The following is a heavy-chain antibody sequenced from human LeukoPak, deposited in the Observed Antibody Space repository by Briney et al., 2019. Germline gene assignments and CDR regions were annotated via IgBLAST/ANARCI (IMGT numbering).Heavy chain of an antibody. CDR2: ISYDGSNK. Sequence: GGSLRLSCAASGFTFSSYGMHWVRQAPGKGLEWVAVISYDGSNKYYADPVKGRFTISRDNSKNTLYLQMNSLRVEDTAVYYCAKDVRALNNYGSGSSAFYWGQGTLVTVSS. J-gene: IGHJ4*02. CDR3: AKDVRALNNYGSGSSAFY. V-gene: IGHV3-30*18. D-gene: IGHD3-10*01. CDR1: GFTFSSYG.